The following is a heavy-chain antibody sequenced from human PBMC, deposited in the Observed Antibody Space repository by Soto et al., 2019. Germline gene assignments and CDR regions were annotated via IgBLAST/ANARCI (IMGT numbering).Heavy chain of an antibody. D-gene: IGHD3-10*01. V-gene: IGHV1-8*01. CDR2: MNPNSGNT. CDR3: ARTYSAPYGEGVLDY. CDR1: GYTFTSYD. J-gene: IGHJ4*02. Sequence: QVQLVQSGAEVKKPGASVKVSCKASGYTFTSYDINWVRQDTGQGLEWMGWMNPNSGNTGYAQKFQGRVTMTRNTCISTAYMELSSLRSEDTAVYYCARTYSAPYGEGVLDYWGQGTLVTVSS.